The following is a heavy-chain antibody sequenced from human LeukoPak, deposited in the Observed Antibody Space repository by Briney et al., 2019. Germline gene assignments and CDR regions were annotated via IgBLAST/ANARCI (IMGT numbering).Heavy chain of an antibody. V-gene: IGHV4-59*08. J-gene: IGHJ5*02. CDR3: ARLGAGLDP. Sequence: PSETLSLTCTVSGGSISSYYWSWIRRPPGKGLEWIGYIYYSGSTNYNPSLKSRVTISVDTSKNQFSLKLSSVTAADTAVYYCARLGAGLDPWGQGTLVTVSS. D-gene: IGHD3-3*01. CDR2: IYYSGST. CDR1: GGSISSYY.